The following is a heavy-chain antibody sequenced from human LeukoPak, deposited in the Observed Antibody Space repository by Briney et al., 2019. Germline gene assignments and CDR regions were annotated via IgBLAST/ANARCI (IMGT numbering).Heavy chain of an antibody. CDR2: ISAYNGNT. Sequence: GESLKISCKGSGYSFTSYWIGWVQQAPGQGLEWMGWISAYNGNTNYAQKLQGRVTMTTDTSTSTAYMELRSLRSDDTAVYYCARAIRGQWLNYYFDYWGQGTLVTVSS. CDR1: GYSFTSYW. J-gene: IGHJ4*02. CDR3: ARAIRGQWLNYYFDY. V-gene: IGHV1-18*04. D-gene: IGHD6-19*01.